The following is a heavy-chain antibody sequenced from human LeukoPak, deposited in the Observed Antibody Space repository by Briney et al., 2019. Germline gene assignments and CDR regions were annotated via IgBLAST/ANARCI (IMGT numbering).Heavy chain of an antibody. D-gene: IGHD3-22*01. J-gene: IGHJ3*02. Sequence: PGGSLRLSCAASGFTFSSYAMHWVRQAPGKGLEWVAVISYDGSNKYYADSVKGRFTISRDNSKNTLYLQMNSLRAEDTAVYYCARDYDSSGLDAFDIWGQGTMVTVSS. CDR3: ARDYDSSGLDAFDI. CDR2: ISYDGSNK. V-gene: IGHV3-30-3*01. CDR1: GFTFSSYA.